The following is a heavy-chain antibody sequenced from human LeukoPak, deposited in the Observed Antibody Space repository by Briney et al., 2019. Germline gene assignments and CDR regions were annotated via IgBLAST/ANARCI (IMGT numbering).Heavy chain of an antibody. J-gene: IGHJ5*02. Sequence: ASVKVSCKASGYTFSNYYMQWVRQAPGQGLEWMGWINPHTGDTNYEQQFQGRVTMTRDTSISTAYMELTSLRYDDPAVYYCARSDGTLDYVWGSSRVKKNWFDTWGQGTLVAVSS. CDR3: ARSDGTLDYVWGSSRVKKNWFDT. CDR1: GYTFSNYY. D-gene: IGHD3-16*02. V-gene: IGHV1-2*02. CDR2: INPHTGDT.